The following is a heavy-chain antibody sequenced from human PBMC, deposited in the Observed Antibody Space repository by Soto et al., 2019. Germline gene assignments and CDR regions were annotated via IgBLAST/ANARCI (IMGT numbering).Heavy chain of an antibody. V-gene: IGHV3-30*18. Sequence: GGSLRLCCAACGFTFSSYGMHWVRQAPGKGLEWVAVISYDGSNKYYADSVKGRFTISRDNSKNTLYLQMNSLRAEDTAVYYCAKDSSGCPDYWGQGTLVTVSS. CDR2: ISYDGSNK. J-gene: IGHJ4*02. CDR3: AKDSSGCPDY. D-gene: IGHD6-19*01. CDR1: GFTFSSYG.